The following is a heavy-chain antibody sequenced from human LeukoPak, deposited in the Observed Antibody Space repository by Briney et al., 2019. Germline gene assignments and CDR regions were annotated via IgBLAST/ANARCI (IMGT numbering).Heavy chain of an antibody. D-gene: IGHD6-13*01. CDR2: IYYSGST. CDR3: ARVGYSSSWYEYYYYGMDV. Sequence: SETLSLTCTVSGGSITSYYWSCIRHPPGGVLEWVGSIYYSGSTNYNPSLKSRATISVDTSKNQFSLKLSSVTAADTAVYYCARVGYSSSWYEYYYYGMDVWGQGTTATVSS. CDR1: GGSITSYY. J-gene: IGHJ6*02. V-gene: IGHV4-59*01.